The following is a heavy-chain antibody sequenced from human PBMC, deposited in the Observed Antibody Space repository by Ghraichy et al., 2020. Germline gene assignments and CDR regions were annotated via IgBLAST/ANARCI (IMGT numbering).Heavy chain of an antibody. CDR2: FDPEDGKT. D-gene: IGHD6-13*01. CDR1: GYTLTELS. V-gene: IGHV1-24*01. CDR3: ATGIAAAPNQGIYYYYYGMDV. J-gene: IGHJ6*02. Sequence: ASVKVSCKVSGYTLTELSMHWVRQAPGKGLEWMGGFDPEDGKTIYAQKFQGRVTMTEDTSTDTAYMELSSLRSGDTAVYYCATGIAAAPNQGIYYYYYGMDVWGQGTTVTVSS.